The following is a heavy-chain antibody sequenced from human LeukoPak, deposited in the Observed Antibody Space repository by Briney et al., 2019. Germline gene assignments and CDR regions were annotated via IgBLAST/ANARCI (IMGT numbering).Heavy chain of an antibody. J-gene: IGHJ5*02. D-gene: IGHD6-6*01. Sequence: GGPLRLSCAASGFTFRSYNMHWVRQAPGKGLEWVSSISSSSSYIYYADSVKGRFTISRDNAKNSLYLQMNSLRAEDTAVYYCARDIIAARPGNWFDPWGQGTLVTVSS. CDR2: ISSSSSYI. CDR3: ARDIIAARPGNWFDP. CDR1: GFTFRSYN. V-gene: IGHV3-21*01.